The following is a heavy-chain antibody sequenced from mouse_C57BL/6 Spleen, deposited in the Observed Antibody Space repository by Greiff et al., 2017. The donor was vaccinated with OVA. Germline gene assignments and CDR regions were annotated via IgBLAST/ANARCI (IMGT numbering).Heavy chain of an antibody. CDR1: GYTFTSYW. J-gene: IGHJ4*01. V-gene: IGHV1-50*01. CDR2: IDPSDSYT. D-gene: IGHD1-1*02. Sequence: VQLVESGAELVKPGASVKLSCKASGYTFTSYWMQWVKQRPGQGLEWIGEIDPSDSYTNYNQKFKGKATLTVDTSSSTAYMQLSSLTSEDSAVYYCARGGNYAMDYWGQGTSVTVSS. CDR3: ARGGNYAMDY.